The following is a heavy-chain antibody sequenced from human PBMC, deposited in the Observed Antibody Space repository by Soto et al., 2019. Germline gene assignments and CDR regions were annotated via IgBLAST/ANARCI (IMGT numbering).Heavy chain of an antibody. J-gene: IGHJ3*02. CDR1: GYTLTELS. D-gene: IGHD6-19*01. V-gene: IGHV1-24*01. Sequence: ASVKVSCRVSGYTLTELSMHWVRQAPGKGLEWMGGFDPEDGETIYAQKFQGRVTMTEDTSTDTAYMELSSLRSEDTAVYYCATDPVRGWYRGAFDIWGQGTMVTVSS. CDR3: ATDPVRGWYRGAFDI. CDR2: FDPEDGET.